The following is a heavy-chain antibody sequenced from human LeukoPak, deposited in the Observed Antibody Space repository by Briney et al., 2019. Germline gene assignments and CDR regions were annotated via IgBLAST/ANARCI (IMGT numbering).Heavy chain of an antibody. J-gene: IGHJ4*02. CDR3: ARDSLGGYGDYIDY. V-gene: IGHV1-18*04. Sequence: ASVKVSCTASGYIFSDYYMHWVRQAPGQGLEWMGWISAYNGDTKYAQKFQGRVTMTTDTSTSTAYMELRSLRSDDTAVYYCARDSLGGYGDYIDYWGQGTLVTVSS. CDR2: ISAYNGDT. CDR1: GYIFSDYY. D-gene: IGHD4-17*01.